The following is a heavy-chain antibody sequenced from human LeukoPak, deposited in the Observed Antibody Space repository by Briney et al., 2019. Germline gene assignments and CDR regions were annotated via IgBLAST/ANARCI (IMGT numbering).Heavy chain of an antibody. CDR1: GFDFGDSV. Sequence: PGGSLRLSCAATGFDFGDSVMHWVRQAPGEGLEWVAVISYDGSNKYYADSVKGRFTISRDNSKNTLYLQMNSLRAEDTAVYYCARSSSWYSSDYWGRGTLVTVSS. J-gene: IGHJ4*02. CDR2: ISYDGSNK. D-gene: IGHD6-13*01. CDR3: ARSSSWYSSDY. V-gene: IGHV3-30-3*01.